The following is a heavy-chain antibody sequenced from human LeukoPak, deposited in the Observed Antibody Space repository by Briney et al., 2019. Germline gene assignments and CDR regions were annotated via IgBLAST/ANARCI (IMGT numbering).Heavy chain of an antibody. V-gene: IGHV3-64*01. Sequence: GGSLRLSCVAAGFSFSAYIMHWVRQAPGKGLEYVSAIRSDGSSTFYPNSVKGRFTISRDNSKSTLYLQMGSLRAEDTAVYYCTRRYGGHSGWAGYHDSWGQGTLVTVSS. CDR2: IRSDGSST. CDR3: TRRYGGHSGWAGYHDS. D-gene: IGHD6-19*01. J-gene: IGHJ4*02. CDR1: GFSFSAYI.